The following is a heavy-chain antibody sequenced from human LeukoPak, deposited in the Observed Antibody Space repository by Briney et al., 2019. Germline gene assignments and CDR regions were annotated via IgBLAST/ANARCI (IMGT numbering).Heavy chain of an antibody. CDR1: GYTFTGYY. D-gene: IGHD3-16*01. CDR3: ARDVLGPYGMDV. CDR2: INPNSGGT. V-gene: IGHV1-2*02. J-gene: IGHJ6*02. Sequence: GASVKVSCKASGYTFTGYYMHWVRQAPGQGLERMGWINPNSGGTKYAQKFQGRVTMTRDTSISTVYMELSRLRSDDTAVYYCARDVLGPYGMDVWGQGTTVTVSS.